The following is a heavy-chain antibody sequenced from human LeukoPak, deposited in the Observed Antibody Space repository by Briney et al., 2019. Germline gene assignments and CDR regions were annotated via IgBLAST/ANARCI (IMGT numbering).Heavy chain of an antibody. CDR3: ARLEGGQAAAGLFDY. V-gene: IGHV4-4*09. CDR2: IYTSGST. J-gene: IGHJ4*02. D-gene: IGHD6-13*01. CDR1: GGSISSYY. Sequence: SETLSLTCTVSGGSISSYYWSWIRQPPGKGLEWIGYIYTSGSTIYNPSLKSRVTISVDTSKNQFSLKLSSVTAADTAVYYCARLEGGQAAAGLFDYWGQGTLVTVSS.